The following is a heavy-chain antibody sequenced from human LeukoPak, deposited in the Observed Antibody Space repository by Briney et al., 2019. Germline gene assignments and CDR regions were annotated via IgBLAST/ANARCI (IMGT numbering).Heavy chain of an antibody. D-gene: IGHD3-10*01. CDR1: GYTFTSYY. J-gene: IGHJ4*02. CDR2: MNPNSGNT. V-gene: IGHV1-8*02. Sequence: ASVKVSCKASGYTFTSYYMHWVRQAPGQGLEWMGWMNPNSGNTGYAQKFQGRVTMTRNTSISTAYMELRSLRSDDTAVYYCARDATMVRGVTHDYWGQGTLVTVSS. CDR3: ARDATMVRGVTHDY.